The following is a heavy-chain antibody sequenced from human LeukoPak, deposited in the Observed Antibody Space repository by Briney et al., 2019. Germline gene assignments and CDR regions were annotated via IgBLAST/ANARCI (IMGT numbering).Heavy chain of an antibody. CDR3: AKGGCSSITCYLNF. CDR2: ISWNSGSI. J-gene: IGHJ4*02. Sequence: GRSLRLSCAASGFTLDEYGMHWVRQVPGKGLEWVSSISWNSGSIVYADSVKGRFTISRDNAKNSLYLQMNSLRLEDTALYYCAKGGCSSITCYLNFWGQGTLVTVSS. V-gene: IGHV3-9*01. CDR1: GFTLDEYG. D-gene: IGHD2-2*01.